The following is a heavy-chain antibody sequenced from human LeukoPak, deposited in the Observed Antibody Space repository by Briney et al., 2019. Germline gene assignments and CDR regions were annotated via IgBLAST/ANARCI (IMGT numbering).Heavy chain of an antibody. V-gene: IGHV3-11*01. CDR1: GFGFSDSY. CDR2: ISGSGSDM. J-gene: IGHJ4*01. CDR3: STDPRLLIY. D-gene: IGHD2-8*01. Sequence: GGSLRLSCVVSGFGFSDSYMTWIRQTPGKGLEWLAFISGSGSDMYYADSVKGRFTISRDNAKNSLYLQMNSLRPDDTALYYCSTDPRLLIYWGHGTLVTVSS.